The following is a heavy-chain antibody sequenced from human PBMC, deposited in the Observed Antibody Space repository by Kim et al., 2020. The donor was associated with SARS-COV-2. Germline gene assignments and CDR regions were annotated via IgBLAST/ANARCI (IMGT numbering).Heavy chain of an antibody. CDR1: GGSFTGYH. CDR3: AIRSGLGRYNWFDP. V-gene: IGHV4-34*01. Sequence: SETLSLTCDVYGGSFTGYHWSWIRQSPGKGLECIGEIYHSGSTNYNPSLKSRVTISVDTSKNQFSLKLSSVTAADTAVYYCAIRSGLGRYNWFDPWGQGTLVTVSS. CDR2: IYHSGST. J-gene: IGHJ5*02. D-gene: IGHD3-3*01.